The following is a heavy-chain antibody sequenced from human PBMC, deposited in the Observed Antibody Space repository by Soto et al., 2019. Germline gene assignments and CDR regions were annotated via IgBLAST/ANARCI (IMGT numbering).Heavy chain of an antibody. CDR1: GFSLSTSGMC. Sequence: SGPTREPTQTLTLTCTFSGFSLSTSGMCVSWIRQPPGKALEWLALIDWDDDKYYSTSLKTRLTISKDTSKNQVVLTMTNMDPVDTATYYCARIAYYDSSGYSLFDYWGQGTLVTVSS. CDR3: ARIAYYDSSGYSLFDY. D-gene: IGHD3-22*01. J-gene: IGHJ4*02. CDR2: IDWDDDK. V-gene: IGHV2-70*01.